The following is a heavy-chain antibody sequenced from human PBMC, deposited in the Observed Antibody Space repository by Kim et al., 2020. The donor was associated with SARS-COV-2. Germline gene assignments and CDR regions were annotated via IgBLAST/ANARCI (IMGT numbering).Heavy chain of an antibody. CDR3: AKEDDDYGDPRFSGGGYYYYGMDV. J-gene: IGHJ6*02. D-gene: IGHD4-17*01. CDR2: ISYDGSNK. CDR1: GFTFSSYG. Sequence: GGSLRLSCAASGFTFSSYGMHWVRQAPGKGLEWVAVISYDGSNKYYADSVKGRFTISRDNSKNTLYLQMNSLRAEDTAVYYCAKEDDDYGDPRFSGGGYYYYGMDVWGQGTTVTVSS. V-gene: IGHV3-30*18.